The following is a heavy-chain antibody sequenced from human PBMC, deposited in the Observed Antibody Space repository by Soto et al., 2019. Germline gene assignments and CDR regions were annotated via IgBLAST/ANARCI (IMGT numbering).Heavy chain of an antibody. J-gene: IGHJ4*02. V-gene: IGHV3-23*01. D-gene: IGHD3-3*01. CDR2: ISGSGGST. CDR3: AKSRGLRLENFDFWSGYYTY. CDR1: GFTFSSYA. Sequence: PGGSLRLSCAASGFTFSSYAMSWVRQAPGKGLEWVSAISGSGGSTYYADSVKGRFTISRDNSKNTLYLQMNSLRAEDTAVYYCAKSRGLRLENFDFWSGYYTYWGQGTLVTLSS.